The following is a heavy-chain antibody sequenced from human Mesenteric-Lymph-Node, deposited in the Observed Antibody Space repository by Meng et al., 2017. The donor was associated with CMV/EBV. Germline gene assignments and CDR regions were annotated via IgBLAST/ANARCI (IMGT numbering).Heavy chain of an antibody. D-gene: IGHD2-15*01. J-gene: IGHJ4*02. V-gene: IGHV3-48*03. CDR3: ARHAANDQGGRYSDY. CDR2: ISSSGNTI. CDR1: EFTFSNYE. Sequence: GESLKISCAASEFTFSNYEMNWVRQAPGKGLEWVSYISSSGNTIDYADSVKGRFTISRDNAKNSLYLQMNSLTAEDTALYYCARHAANDQGGRYSDYWGQGTLVTVSS.